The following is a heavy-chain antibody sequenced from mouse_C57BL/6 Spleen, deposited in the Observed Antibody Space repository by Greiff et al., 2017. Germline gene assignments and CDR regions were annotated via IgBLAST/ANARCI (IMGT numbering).Heavy chain of an antibody. J-gene: IGHJ4*01. CDR1: GYAFSSYW. D-gene: IGHD1-1*02. CDR3: ASPLPGSYNYAMDY. Sequence: VKLQESGAELVKPGASVKISCKASGYAFSSYWMNWVKQRPGKGLEWIGQIYPGDGDTNYNGKFKGKATLTADKSSSTAYMQLSSLTSEDSAVYFCASPLPGSYNYAMDYWGQGTSVTVSS. V-gene: IGHV1-80*01. CDR2: IYPGDGDT.